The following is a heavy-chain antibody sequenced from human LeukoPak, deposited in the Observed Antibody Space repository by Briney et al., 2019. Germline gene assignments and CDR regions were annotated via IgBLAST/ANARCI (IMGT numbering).Heavy chain of an antibody. CDR1: GYTFSDHY. Sequence: ASVRDSCKTSGYTFSDHYVQWVRQAPGQGFEWLGWINPNSGGTSYARKFRGRVTMTRDMSLSTAYMELTRLTYDDTAVYYCARGQVGADYWGQGTLVTVSS. D-gene: IGHD3-16*01. J-gene: IGHJ4*02. CDR2: INPNSGGT. CDR3: ARGQVGADY. V-gene: IGHV1-2*02.